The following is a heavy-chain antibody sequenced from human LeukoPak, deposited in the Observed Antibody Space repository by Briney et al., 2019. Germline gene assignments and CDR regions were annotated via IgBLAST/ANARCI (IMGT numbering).Heavy chain of an antibody. CDR1: GYTLTELS. Sequence: ASVKVSCKVSGYTLTELSMHWVRQAPGKGLEWMGGFDPEDGETIYAQKFQGRVTMTEHTSTDTAYMELSSLRSEDTAVYYCAIGRPRSYYFDYWGQGTLVTVSS. D-gene: IGHD1-26*01. CDR3: AIGRPRSYYFDY. J-gene: IGHJ4*02. V-gene: IGHV1-24*01. CDR2: FDPEDGET.